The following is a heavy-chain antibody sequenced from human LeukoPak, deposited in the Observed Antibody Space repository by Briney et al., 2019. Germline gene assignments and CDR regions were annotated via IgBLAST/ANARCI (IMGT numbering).Heavy chain of an antibody. CDR3: AKRPSAYCSDGGCYFNY. V-gene: IGHV3-23*01. CDR2: ISGSGANT. Sequence: GGSLRLSCAASGFSFSGYAMSWVRQAPGRGLEWVSAISGSGANTYYADSVKGRFTISRDNTKDTLYLQMNTLRAEDTAVYYCAKRPSAYCSDGGCYFNYWGQGTLVIVSS. D-gene: IGHD2-8*01. CDR1: GFSFSGYA. J-gene: IGHJ4*02.